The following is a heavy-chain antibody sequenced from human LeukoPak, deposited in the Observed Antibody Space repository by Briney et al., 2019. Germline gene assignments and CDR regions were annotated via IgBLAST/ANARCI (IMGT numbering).Heavy chain of an antibody. CDR2: IYDSGST. CDR1: GGSVSSENW. J-gene: IGHJ3*02. V-gene: IGHV4-4*02. Sequence: PSETLSLTCAVSGGSVSSENWWSWVRQPPGKGLEWIGSIYDSGSTYYNPSLKSRVTISVDTSKNQFSLKLSSVTAADTAVYYCAAPVYSSGWYARRSDAFDIWGQGTMVTVSS. CDR3: AAPVYSSGWYARRSDAFDI. D-gene: IGHD6-19*01.